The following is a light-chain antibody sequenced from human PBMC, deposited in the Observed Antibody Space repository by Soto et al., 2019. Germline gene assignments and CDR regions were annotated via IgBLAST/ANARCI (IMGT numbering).Light chain of an antibody. V-gene: IGKV3-20*01. CDR2: AAS. J-gene: IGKJ3*01. Sequence: EIVLTQSPGTLSLSPGERATLSCRASQSVSVNSLAWYQQKGGQAPRLLIYAASTRATGVPDRFSGTGSGTDFALTISRLETDDSEVYYCHQYGGSPFTFGPGTKVDIK. CDR3: HQYGGSPFT. CDR1: QSVSVNS.